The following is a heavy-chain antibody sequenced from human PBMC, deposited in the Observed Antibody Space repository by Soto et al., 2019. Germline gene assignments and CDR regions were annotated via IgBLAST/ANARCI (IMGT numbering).Heavy chain of an antibody. CDR2: INYSGST. Sequence: SETLSLTCTVSSGSISSYNWNWVRQPPGKGLEWIGFINYSGSTHYNPSLKSRVTISLDTSKNQFSLELDSVTAADTAVYYCARENYYALDYWGPGTLVTVSS. CDR1: SGSISSYN. V-gene: IGHV4-59*01. CDR3: ARENYYALDY. J-gene: IGHJ4*02. D-gene: IGHD3-10*01.